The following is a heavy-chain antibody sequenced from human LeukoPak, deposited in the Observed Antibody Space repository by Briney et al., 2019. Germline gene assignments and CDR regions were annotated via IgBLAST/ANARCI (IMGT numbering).Heavy chain of an antibody. V-gene: IGHV3-30*01. J-gene: IGHJ6*03. CDR2: ISYDGSKK. CDR1: GFTFSSNA. D-gene: IGHD3-10*01. Sequence: QSGGSLRLSCAASGFTFSSNAIHWVRQAPGKGLEWVAVISYDGSKKFYADSVKGRFTISRDNPKNTLYLQMNSLRAEDTAVYSCARDRVPPASGVFTYYMDVWGKGTTVIVSS. CDR3: ARDRVPPASGVFTYYMDV.